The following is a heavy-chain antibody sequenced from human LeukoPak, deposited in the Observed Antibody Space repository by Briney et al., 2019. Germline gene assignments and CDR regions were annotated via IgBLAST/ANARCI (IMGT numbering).Heavy chain of an antibody. CDR3: AKDRHGDYASDY. CDR2: TPYHGVSR. Sequence: GGSLRLSCAASGFIFGSYGMHWVRQAPDKGLEWVAFTPYHGVSRYYAESVKGRFTISRDNSKNTLYLQMDSLKIEDTAVYHCAKDRHGDYASDYWGQGTLVIVSS. V-gene: IGHV3-30*02. CDR1: GFIFGSYG. D-gene: IGHD4-17*01. J-gene: IGHJ4*02.